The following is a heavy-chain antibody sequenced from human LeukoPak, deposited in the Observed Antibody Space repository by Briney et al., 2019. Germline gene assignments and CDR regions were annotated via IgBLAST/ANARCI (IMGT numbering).Heavy chain of an antibody. D-gene: IGHD2/OR15-2a*01. CDR3: TRDRFNSAPLGASDI. Sequence: ASVKVSCKASGYTFTGYCIHWVRQAPGQGLEWMGWINPNNGATDYAQKFQGRVTMTRDTSVNTGYMELSSLTSDDTAVYYCTRDRFNSAPLGASDIWGQGTMVTVSS. V-gene: IGHV1-2*02. CDR2: INPNNGAT. J-gene: IGHJ3*02. CDR1: GYTFTGYC.